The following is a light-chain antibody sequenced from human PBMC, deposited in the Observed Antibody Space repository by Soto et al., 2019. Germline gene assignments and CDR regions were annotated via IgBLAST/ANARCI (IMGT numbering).Light chain of an antibody. Sequence: QSVLTQPASVSGSPGQSITISCTGTSSDVGFYNFVSWYQQNPGKAPKLIIYEVSNRPSGVSNRFSASKSGNTASLTISGLQAEDEADYYCSSYTSSSTPVVFGGGTKLTVL. CDR2: EVS. CDR1: SSDVGFYNF. CDR3: SSYTSSSTPVV. V-gene: IGLV2-14*01. J-gene: IGLJ2*01.